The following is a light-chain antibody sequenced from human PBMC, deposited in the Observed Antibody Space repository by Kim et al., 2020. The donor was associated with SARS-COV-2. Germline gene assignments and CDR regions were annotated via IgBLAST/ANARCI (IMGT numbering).Light chain of an antibody. CDR3: QQFHNYPYT. Sequence: IQLTQSPSSLSASVGDTVTITCRASQAISTYLAWYQQDPGKAPKLLIYEVSTLRSGVPSRFSGSRSGSVFTLTISSLQPEYFATYYCQQFHNYPYTFGQGTKLEI. CDR2: EVS. V-gene: IGKV1-9*01. CDR1: QAISTY. J-gene: IGKJ2*01.